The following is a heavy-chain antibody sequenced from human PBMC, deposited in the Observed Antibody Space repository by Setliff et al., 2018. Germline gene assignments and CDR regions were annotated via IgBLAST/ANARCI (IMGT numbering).Heavy chain of an antibody. V-gene: IGHV4-39*07. CDR2: IYQNGIT. D-gene: IGHD3-10*01. J-gene: IGHJ5*02. Sequence: SETLSLTCSVSGASVSTTYYYWDWIRQSPEKGLEWIGTIYQNGITYYNPSVKSRVTISVDKSKNQFSLSLRSVTAADTAVYYCATDGPVLNGDYISWGQGTLVTVSS. CDR1: GASVSTTYYY. CDR3: ATDGPVLNGDYIS.